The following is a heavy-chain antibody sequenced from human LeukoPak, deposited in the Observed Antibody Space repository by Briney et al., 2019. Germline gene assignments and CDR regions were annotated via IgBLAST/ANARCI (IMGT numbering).Heavy chain of an antibody. CDR3: ARDRPSTSSGGAFDI. CDR2: ISSSSSTI. Sequence: GGSLRLSCAASGFTFSSYSMLWVRQAPGKGLEWVSYISSSSSTIYYADSVKGRFTISRDNAKNSLYLQMNSLRAEDTAVYYCARDRPSTSSGGAFDIWGQGTMVTVSS. J-gene: IGHJ3*02. V-gene: IGHV3-48*01. D-gene: IGHD2-2*01. CDR1: GFTFSSYS.